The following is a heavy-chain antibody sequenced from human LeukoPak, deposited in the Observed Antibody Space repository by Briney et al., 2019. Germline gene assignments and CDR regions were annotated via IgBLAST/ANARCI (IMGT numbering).Heavy chain of an antibody. CDR2: IYYSGST. D-gene: IGHD3-22*01. V-gene: IGHV4-59*08. CDR3: ARQEGDYYDSSGYYDY. CDR1: GGSISSYY. Sequence: SETLSLTCTVSGGSISSYYWSWIRQPPGKGLEWIGYIYYSGSTNYNPSLMSRVTISVDTSKNQFSLKLSSVTAADTAVYYCARQEGDYYDSSGYYDYWGQGTLVTVSS. J-gene: IGHJ4*02.